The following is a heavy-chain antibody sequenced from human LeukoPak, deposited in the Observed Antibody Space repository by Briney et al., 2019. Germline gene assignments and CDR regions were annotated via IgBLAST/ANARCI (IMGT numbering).Heavy chain of an antibody. CDR1: GFTFSDYS. J-gene: IGHJ4*02. CDR3: TRDRNWNYDY. D-gene: IGHD1-7*01. V-gene: IGHV3-21*01. CDR2: ISRTGSSI. Sequence: PGGSLRLSCAASGFTFSDYSMNWVRQAPGKGLEWVSSISRTGSSIFYADSVKGRFTISRDFAKNSLNLQMNSLRAEDTAVYYCTRDRNWNYDYWGQETLVSVSS.